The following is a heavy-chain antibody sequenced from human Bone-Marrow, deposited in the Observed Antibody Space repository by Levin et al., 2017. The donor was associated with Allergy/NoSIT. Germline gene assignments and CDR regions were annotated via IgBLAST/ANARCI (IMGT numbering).Heavy chain of an antibody. Sequence: GESLKISCAASGFTFSDFGIHWVRQAPGKGLECVAVIWYDGSNKYYTDSVKGRFTISRDNSKNTLYLQMDSLRAEDTAVYYCARDRYSAVAGIDWTHPLDYWGQGTLVTVSS. CDR1: GFTFSDFG. CDR3: ARDRYSAVAGIDWTHPLDY. D-gene: IGHD6-19*01. J-gene: IGHJ4*02. V-gene: IGHV3-33*01. CDR2: IWYDGSNK.